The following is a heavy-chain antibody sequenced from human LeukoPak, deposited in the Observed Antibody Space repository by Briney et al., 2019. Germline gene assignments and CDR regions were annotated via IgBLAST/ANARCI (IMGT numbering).Heavy chain of an antibody. CDR2: INAGKGNT. CDR3: ARTAGRTFDY. D-gene: IGHD6-6*01. J-gene: IGHJ4*02. Sequence: GASVKVSCKASGYTFISYAMHWVRQAPGQRLEWMGWINAGKGNTKYSQKFQGRVTITRDTSASTVYMELSSLRSEDTAVYYCARTAGRTFDYWGQGTLVTVSS. CDR1: GYTFISYA. V-gene: IGHV1-3*01.